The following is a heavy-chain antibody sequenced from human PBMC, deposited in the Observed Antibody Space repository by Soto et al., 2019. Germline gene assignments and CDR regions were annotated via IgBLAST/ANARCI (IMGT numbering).Heavy chain of an antibody. V-gene: IGHV3-74*01. CDR3: VRVKETRGWGAFAY. J-gene: IGHJ4*02. Sequence: EVQLVESGGGLVQPGGSLRLSCTASGFTFSGFWMHWVRQAPGKGLVWVSRINGDGSVTNYADSVKGRFTISRDNAKNTLYLQMNSLRVEDTAVYYCVRVKETRGWGAFAYWGQGTLVTVSS. CDR2: INGDGSVT. CDR1: GFTFSGFW. D-gene: IGHD6-19*01.